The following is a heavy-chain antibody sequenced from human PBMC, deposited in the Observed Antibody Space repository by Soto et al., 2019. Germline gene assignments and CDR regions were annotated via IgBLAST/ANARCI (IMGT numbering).Heavy chain of an antibody. CDR1: GFTFSSYS. Sequence: EVQLVESGGGLVKPGGSLRLSCAASGFTFSSYSMNWVRQAPGKGLEWVSSISSSSSYIYYADSVKGRFTISRDNAKNSLYLQMNSLRAEETAVYYCARADYYGSGSYYKYYYGMDVWGQGTTVTVSS. CDR3: ARADYYGSGSYYKYYYGMDV. V-gene: IGHV3-21*01. CDR2: ISSSSSYI. D-gene: IGHD3-10*01. J-gene: IGHJ6*02.